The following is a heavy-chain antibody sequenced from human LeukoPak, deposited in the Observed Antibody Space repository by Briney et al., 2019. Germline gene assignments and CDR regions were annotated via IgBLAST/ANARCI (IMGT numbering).Heavy chain of an antibody. J-gene: IGHJ4*02. CDR1: GFTFSTYT. CDR3: AKGGKWDVTPFDY. Sequence: GGSLRLSCVASGFTFSTYTMNWIRQAPGKGLEWVSTISGGGGSTYYADSVKGRFTISRDNSKNTLYLQVNSLRAEDTAVYYCAKGGKWDVTPFDYWGQGTLVTVSS. D-gene: IGHD1-26*01. V-gene: IGHV3-23*01. CDR2: ISGGGGST.